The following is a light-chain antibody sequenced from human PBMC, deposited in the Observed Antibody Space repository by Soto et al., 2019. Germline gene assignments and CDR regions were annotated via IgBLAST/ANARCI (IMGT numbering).Light chain of an antibody. CDR2: DAS. V-gene: IGKV1-5*02. CDR1: QSVSTR. CDR3: QQLNSYPIP. J-gene: IGKJ4*01. Sequence: DIQMTQSPASLSASVGERVTIICRASQSVSTRLAWYQQKPGKAPKVLIYDASSWAGGVPSRFTGSGSGTEYTLTIISLQPDDFATDYCQQLNSYPIPFGGGTKVEIK.